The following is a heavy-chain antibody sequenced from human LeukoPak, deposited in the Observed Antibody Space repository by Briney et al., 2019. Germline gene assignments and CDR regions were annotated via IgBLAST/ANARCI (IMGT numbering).Heavy chain of an antibody. V-gene: IGHV1-8*03. J-gene: IGHJ5*02. D-gene: IGHD2-15*01. CDR3: ARGLPGTHPGYSFDP. CDR2: MNPNSGNT. Sequence: GASVKVPCKASGYTFTSYDINWVRQATGQGLEWMGWMNPNSGNTGYAQKFQGRVTITRNTSISTAYMELSSLRSEDTAVYYCARGLPGTHPGYSFDPWGQGTLVTVSS. CDR1: GYTFTSYD.